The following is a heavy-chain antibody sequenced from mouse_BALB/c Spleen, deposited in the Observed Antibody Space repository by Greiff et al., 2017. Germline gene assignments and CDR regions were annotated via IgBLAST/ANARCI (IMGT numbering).Heavy chain of an antibody. CDR3: ARRYDYAMDY. CDR1: GFTFSSYA. D-gene: IGHD2-14*01. Sequence: DVKLVESGGGLVKPGGSLKLSCAASGFTFSSYAMSWVRQTPEQRLEWVATISSGGSYTYYPDSVKGRFTISRDNAKNTLYLQMSSLRSEDTAMYYCARRYDYAMDYWGQGTSVTVSS. CDR2: ISSGGSYT. J-gene: IGHJ4*01. V-gene: IGHV5-9-3*01.